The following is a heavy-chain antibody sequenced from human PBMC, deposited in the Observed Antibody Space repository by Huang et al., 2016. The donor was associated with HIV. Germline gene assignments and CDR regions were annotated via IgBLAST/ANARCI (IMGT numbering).Heavy chain of an antibody. CDR2: IKTDGSEK. J-gene: IGHJ4*02. D-gene: IGHD1-26*01. V-gene: IGHV3-7*01. CDR1: GFTFNSYW. Sequence: EVQLVESGGGLVQPGGSLRLSCAASGFTFNSYWMSWVRQAPGKGREWVAGIKTDGSEKSYGDSVKGRFTISRDNAKNSLYLQMNSLRAEDTAVYYRVRLLDHTGDYWGQGTLVTVSS. CDR3: VRLLDHTGDY.